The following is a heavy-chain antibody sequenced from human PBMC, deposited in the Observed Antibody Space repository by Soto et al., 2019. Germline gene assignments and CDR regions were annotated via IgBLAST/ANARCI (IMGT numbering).Heavy chain of an antibody. V-gene: IGHV3-23*01. CDR2: ISGSGGST. CDR3: AKEGAHPVGSSIAAAGTIDY. Sequence: GGSLRLSCAASGFTFSSYAMSWVRQAPGKGLEWVSAISGSGGSTYYADSVEGRSTISRDNSKNTLYLQMNSLRAEDTAVYYCAKEGAHPVGSSIAAAGTIDYWGQGTLVTVSS. J-gene: IGHJ4*02. D-gene: IGHD6-13*01. CDR1: GFTFSSYA.